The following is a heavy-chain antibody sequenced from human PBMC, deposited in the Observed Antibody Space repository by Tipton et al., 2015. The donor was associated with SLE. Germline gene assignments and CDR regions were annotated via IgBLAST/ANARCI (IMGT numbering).Heavy chain of an antibody. D-gene: IGHD3-10*01. Sequence: TLSLTCAVYGGSFSDYYWSWIRQPPGMGLEWIGEINHSGSTYYNPSLKSRVTISVDTSKNQFSLKLSSVTAADTAVYYCARAPKLMVRGVSDAFDIWGQGTMVTVSS. CDR2: INHSGST. CDR3: ARAPKLMVRGVSDAFDI. J-gene: IGHJ3*02. V-gene: IGHV4-34*01. CDR1: GGSFSDYY.